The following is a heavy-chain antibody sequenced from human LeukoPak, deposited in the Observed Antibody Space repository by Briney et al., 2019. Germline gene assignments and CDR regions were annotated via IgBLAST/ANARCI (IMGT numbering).Heavy chain of an antibody. CDR2: ISSSSNYI. J-gene: IGHJ3*02. CDR3: ARDRISIFGVVSLGAFDI. D-gene: IGHD3-3*01. V-gene: IGHV3-21*01. Sequence: PGGSLRLSXAASGFTFSSYSMNWVRQAPGKGLEWVSSISSSSNYIYYADSVKGRFTISRDNAKNSLYLQMNSLRAEDTAVYYCARDRISIFGVVSLGAFDIWGQGTMVTVSS. CDR1: GFTFSSYS.